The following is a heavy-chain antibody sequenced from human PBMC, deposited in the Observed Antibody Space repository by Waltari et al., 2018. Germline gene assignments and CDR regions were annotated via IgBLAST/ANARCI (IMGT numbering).Heavy chain of an antibody. CDR3: SGGVGGTIGSDF. CDR2: LSGSGRDR. V-gene: IGHV3-23*01. Sequence: EVPLLASGGGLVPPGGPMRLSCTASGFLLAIHGMSWVRQGPGKGREWVSGLSGSGRDRYYAPAVKGRFIISRDNSKNTLNLQMDSLRLDDTALYYCSGGVGGTIGSDFWGQGTQVTVSS. D-gene: IGHD2-8*02. J-gene: IGHJ4*02. CDR1: GFLLAIHG.